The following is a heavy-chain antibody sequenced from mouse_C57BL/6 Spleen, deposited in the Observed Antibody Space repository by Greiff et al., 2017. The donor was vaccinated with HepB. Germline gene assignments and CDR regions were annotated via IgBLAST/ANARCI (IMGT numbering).Heavy chain of an antibody. J-gene: IGHJ4*01. Sequence: EVKLMESGPELVKPGASVKISCKASGYSFTDYNMNWVKQSNGKSLEWIGVINPNYGTTSYNQKFKGKATLTVDQSSSTAYMQLNSLTSEDSAVYYCARWEDAYGGNYAMDYWGQGTSVTVSS. D-gene: IGHD1-1*01. CDR3: ARWEDAYGGNYAMDY. CDR1: GYSFTDYN. V-gene: IGHV1-39*01. CDR2: INPNYGTT.